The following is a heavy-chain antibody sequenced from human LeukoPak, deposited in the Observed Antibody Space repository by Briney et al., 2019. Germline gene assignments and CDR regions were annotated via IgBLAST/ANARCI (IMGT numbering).Heavy chain of an antibody. CDR1: GGSISSYY. CDR2: IYYSGST. Sequence: PSETLSLTCTVSGGSISSYYWSWIRQPPGKGLEWIGYIYYSGSTNYNPSLKSRVTISVDTSKNQFSLKLSSVTAADTAVYYCARDTSGSYFWDTDAFDIWGQGTMVTVSS. V-gene: IGHV4-59*01. J-gene: IGHJ3*02. CDR3: ARDTSGSYFWDTDAFDI. D-gene: IGHD1-26*01.